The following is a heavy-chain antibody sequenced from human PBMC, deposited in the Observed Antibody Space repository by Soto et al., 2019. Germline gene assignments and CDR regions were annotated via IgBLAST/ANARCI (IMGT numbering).Heavy chain of an antibody. CDR3: ARAPYGDRLDY. D-gene: IGHD4-17*01. CDR2: IIPILGMP. CDR1: GGTFSTYT. J-gene: IGHJ4*02. V-gene: IGHV1-69*02. Sequence: QVQLVQSGAEMKKPGSSVNVSCKASGGTFSTYTITWVRQAPGQGLEWMGRIIPILGMPNYAQKFQGRVTITADKSMNTVYMELNNLRSEDTAVYYCARAPYGDRLDYWGQGTLVTVSS.